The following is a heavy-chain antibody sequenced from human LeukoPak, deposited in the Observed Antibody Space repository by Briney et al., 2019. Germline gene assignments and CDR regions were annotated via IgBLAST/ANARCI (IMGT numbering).Heavy chain of an antibody. CDR2: ISTNGGTT. CDR1: GFTFSSYA. Sequence: GGSLRLSCSASGFTFSSYAMDWVRQAPGKGLEYVSSISTNGGTTYYADSVKDRFIISRDNSKNTLYLQMNSLRAEDTAVYYCARDKPPPYYYDSSGIFDYWGQGTLVTVSS. J-gene: IGHJ4*02. V-gene: IGHV3-64*04. CDR3: ARDKPPPYYYDSSGIFDY. D-gene: IGHD3-22*01.